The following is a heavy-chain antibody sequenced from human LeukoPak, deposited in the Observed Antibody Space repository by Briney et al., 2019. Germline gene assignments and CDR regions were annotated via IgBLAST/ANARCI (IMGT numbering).Heavy chain of an antibody. CDR3: ARDECSLTGFYKSSCSDS. J-gene: IGHJ4*02. V-gene: IGHV3-23*01. D-gene: IGHD3-9*01. CDR2: INDSGGST. Sequence: SGGSLRLSCAASGFTFSNYAMSWVRQAPGKGLEWVSAINDSGGSTYYADSVKGRFTISRDNSKNTLHLQVNSLRADDTAVYYCARDECSLTGFYKSSCSDSWGQGTLVTVSS. CDR1: GFTFSNYA.